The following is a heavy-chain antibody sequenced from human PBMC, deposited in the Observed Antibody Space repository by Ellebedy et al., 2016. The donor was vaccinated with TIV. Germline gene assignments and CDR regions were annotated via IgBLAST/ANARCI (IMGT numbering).Heavy chain of an antibody. CDR2: IKEDGSEK. D-gene: IGHD2-15*01. J-gene: IGHJ4*02. CDR3: ARSGSENDY. CDR1: GFTSSHYW. V-gene: IGHV3-7*01. Sequence: PGGSLRLSCAASGFTSSHYWMTWVRQAPGKGLDWVANIKEDGSEKNYVDSVKGRFAISRDNAKNSLFLQMNSLRAEDTAIYYCARSGSENDYWGQGTLVTVSS.